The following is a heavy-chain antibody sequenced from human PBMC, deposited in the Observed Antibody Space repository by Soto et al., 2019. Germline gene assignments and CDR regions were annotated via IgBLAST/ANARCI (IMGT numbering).Heavy chain of an antibody. CDR1: GFTFSSSE. CDR2: IHPAGQPI. D-gene: IGHD2-2*01. J-gene: IGHJ3*01. V-gene: IGHV3-48*03. CDR3: ARRGSS. Sequence: EVQLVESGGGLVQPGGSLRLSCVASGFTFSSSEMYWVRQAPGKGLDWVSYIHPAGQPIFYADSVKGRFTISRDNAMNSVYLQMNSLRAEDTAVYYCARRGSSWGQGTMVTVSS.